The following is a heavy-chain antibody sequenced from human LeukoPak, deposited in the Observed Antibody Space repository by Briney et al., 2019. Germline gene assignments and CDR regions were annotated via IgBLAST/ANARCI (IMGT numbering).Heavy chain of an antibody. J-gene: IGHJ4*02. D-gene: IGHD5-12*01. V-gene: IGHV1-2*02. CDR2: INPNTGDT. CDR1: GYTFTGYY. CDR3: ARANGYSGYHFSDY. Sequence: ASVKVSCKASGYTFTGYYLLWVRQAPGQGLEWMGWINPNTGDTNYAQRFHHRATITRDTSVNTVFLELAGLRPDDTATYFCARANGYSGYHFSDYWGKGTLVTVSS.